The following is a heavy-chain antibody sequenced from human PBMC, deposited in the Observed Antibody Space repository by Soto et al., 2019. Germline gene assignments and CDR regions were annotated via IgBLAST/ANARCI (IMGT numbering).Heavy chain of an antibody. CDR3: ARERQLGPSSGRLDF. CDR2: IYYTGSS. Sequence: QVQLQESGPGLVRPSQTLSLTCNVSGDSIDSGGSYWSWIRQRPGKGLEWIGYIYYTGSSYDNPSLKSRLTLSLDTSNNQFSLQLRSVTAADTAVYYCARERQLGPSSGRLDFWGLGTLVTVSS. J-gene: IGHJ4*02. D-gene: IGHD6-6*01. CDR1: GDSIDSGGSY. V-gene: IGHV4-31*03.